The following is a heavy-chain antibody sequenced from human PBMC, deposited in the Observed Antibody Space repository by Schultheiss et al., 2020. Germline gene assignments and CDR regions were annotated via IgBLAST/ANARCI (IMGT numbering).Heavy chain of an antibody. V-gene: IGHV4-38-2*01. D-gene: IGHD3-16*01. J-gene: IGHJ5*02. CDR2: IYYSGST. CDR3: ARLGGRGRWFDP. CDR1: GFTFSDYY. Sequence: GSLRLSCAASGFTFSDYYMSWIRQAPGKGLEWIGSIYYSGSTYYNPSLKSRVTISVDTSKNQFSLKLSSVTAADTAVYYCARLGGRGRWFDPWGQGTLVTVSS.